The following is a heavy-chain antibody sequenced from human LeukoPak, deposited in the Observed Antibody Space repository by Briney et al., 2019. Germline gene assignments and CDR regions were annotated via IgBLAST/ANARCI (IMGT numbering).Heavy chain of an antibody. J-gene: IGHJ4*02. CDR1: GFSVTRNY. Sequence: GGSLRLSCAASGFSVTRNYVSWVRQAPVKGLEWVSLMYSGGGTSYADSVKGRFTISRDTSKNTLYLQMSSLRAEDTALYYCARYDNGKDYFDYWGQGTLVTVSS. V-gene: IGHV3-53*01. D-gene: IGHD1-1*01. CDR3: ARYDNGKDYFDY. CDR2: MYSGGGT.